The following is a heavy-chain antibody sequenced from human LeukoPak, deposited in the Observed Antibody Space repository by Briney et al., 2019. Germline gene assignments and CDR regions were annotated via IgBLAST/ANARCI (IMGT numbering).Heavy chain of an antibody. CDR2: FVVGSGNT. D-gene: IGHD4-17*01. J-gene: IGHJ4*02. CDR3: AAGSAYGDYGWGFDY. Sequence: GTSVKVSCKASGFTFTSSAVQWVRQARGQRLEWIGEFVVGSGNTNYAQKFQERVTITRDISTSTAYMELSSLRSEDTAVYYCAAGSAYGDYGWGFDYWGQGTLVTVSS. CDR1: GFTFTSSA. V-gene: IGHV1-58*01.